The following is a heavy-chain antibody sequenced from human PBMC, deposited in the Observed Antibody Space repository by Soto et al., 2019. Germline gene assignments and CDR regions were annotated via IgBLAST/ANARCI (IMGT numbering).Heavy chain of an antibody. Sequence: EVQLVESGGGLVQPGGSPRLSCAASGFTFSNYWMHWVRQAPGKGLVWVSRIKSDGSSISYADSAKGRFTISRDNARNTLYLQMNSLRAEDTAVYYCARGGFSGSGSYIQGDYWGQGTLVTVSS. CDR1: GFTFSNYW. CDR2: IKSDGSSI. D-gene: IGHD3-10*01. CDR3: ARGGFSGSGSYIQGDY. V-gene: IGHV3-74*01. J-gene: IGHJ4*02.